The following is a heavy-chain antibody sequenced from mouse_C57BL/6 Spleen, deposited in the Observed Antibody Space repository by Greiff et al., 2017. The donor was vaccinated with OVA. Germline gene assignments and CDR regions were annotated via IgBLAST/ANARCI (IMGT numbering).Heavy chain of an antibody. CDR2: ISYDGSN. J-gene: IGHJ3*01. D-gene: IGHD2-5*01. Sequence: EVQLQQSGPGLVKPSQSLSLPCSVTGYSITSGYYWNWIRQFPGNKLEWMGYISYDGSNNYNPSLKNRISITRDTSKNQFFLKLNSVTTEDTATYYCARGDSNYLAWFACWGQGTLVTVSA. CDR1: GYSITSGYY. V-gene: IGHV3-6*01. CDR3: ARGDSNYLAWFAC.